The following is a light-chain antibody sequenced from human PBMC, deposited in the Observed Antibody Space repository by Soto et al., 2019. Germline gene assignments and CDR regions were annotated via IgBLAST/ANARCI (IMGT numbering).Light chain of an antibody. CDR2: AAS. CDR3: QQRCNWPRT. CDR1: QGVSSY. V-gene: IGKV3-11*01. J-gene: IGKJ4*01. Sequence: ETVLTQPPAHVSLSPWDKSTLSFRASQGVSSYLAWYQQKPGQAPQFLIQAASNWATGIPARFSGSGSGTDFILTISSLEPEDFAFYYRQQRCNWPRTFGGGTKVDI.